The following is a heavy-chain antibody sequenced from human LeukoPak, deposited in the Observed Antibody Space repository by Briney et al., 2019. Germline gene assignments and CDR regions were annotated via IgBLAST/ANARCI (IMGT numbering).Heavy chain of an antibody. CDR1: GYTFTSYA. V-gene: IGHV1-8*01. D-gene: IGHD2-2*01. CDR3: ARADCSSTSCSNWFDP. CDR2: MNPNSGNT. Sequence: GASVKVSCKASGYTFTSYAINWVRQATGQGLEWMGWMNPNSGNTGYAQKFQGRVTMTRNTSISTAYMELSSLRSEDTAVYYCARADCSSTSCSNWFDPWGQGTLVTVSS. J-gene: IGHJ5*02.